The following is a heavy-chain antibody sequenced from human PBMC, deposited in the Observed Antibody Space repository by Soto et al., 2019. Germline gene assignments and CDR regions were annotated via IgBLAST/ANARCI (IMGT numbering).Heavy chain of an antibody. CDR3: AKGSTYYYDSSGYYSFDY. J-gene: IGHJ4*02. Sequence: GGSRRFSCAASGFTFSSYAMSWVRQAPGKGLEWVSAISGSGGSTYYADSVKGRFTISRDNSKNTMYLQMNSLRAEDTAVYYCAKGSTYYYDSSGYYSFDYWGQGTLVTVSS. CDR1: GFTFSSYA. CDR2: ISGSGGST. V-gene: IGHV3-23*01. D-gene: IGHD3-22*01.